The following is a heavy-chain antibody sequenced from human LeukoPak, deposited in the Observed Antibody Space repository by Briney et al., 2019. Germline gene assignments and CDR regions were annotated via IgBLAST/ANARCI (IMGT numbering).Heavy chain of an antibody. Sequence: ASVKVSCKASGYTFTGYYMHWVRQAPGQGLEWMGWINPNSGGTNYAQKFQGRVTMTRDTSISTAYMELSRLRSDDTAVYYCARELLILGESHDYWGQGTLVTVSS. CDR3: ARELLILGESHDY. V-gene: IGHV1-2*02. CDR2: INPNSGGT. D-gene: IGHD3-10*01. CDR1: GYTFTGYY. J-gene: IGHJ4*02.